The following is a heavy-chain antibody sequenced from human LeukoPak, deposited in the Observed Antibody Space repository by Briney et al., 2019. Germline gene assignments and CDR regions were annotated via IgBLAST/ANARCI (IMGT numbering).Heavy chain of an antibody. CDR1: GFTFSSYA. CDR2: ITGTT. D-gene: IGHD6-13*01. J-gene: IGHJ3*02. CDR3: ANAFREYGSSTYSSFDI. Sequence: GGSLRLFCAASGFTFSSYAMSWVRQAPGKGLQWVSTITGTTHYADSVRGRFTISRDNSKNILYLQMNSLSTEDTAIDYCANAFREYGSSTYSSFDIWGQGTMVTVSS. V-gene: IGHV3-23*01.